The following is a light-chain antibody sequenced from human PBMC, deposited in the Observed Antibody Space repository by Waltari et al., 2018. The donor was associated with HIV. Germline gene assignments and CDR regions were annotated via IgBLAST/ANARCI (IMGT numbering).Light chain of an antibody. V-gene: IGLV2-23*02. CDR1: ISDIGSYNL. Sequence: QSALTQPASVSGSPGQSITISCTGTISDIGSYNLVSWYQQYPGRAPKLIIYEVTKRPSVVSDRFSGSKSGNRASLTVAGLKVEDEADYYCCSYAGGRVFVLFGGGTRLTV. J-gene: IGLJ2*01. CDR2: EVT. CDR3: CSYAGGRVFVL.